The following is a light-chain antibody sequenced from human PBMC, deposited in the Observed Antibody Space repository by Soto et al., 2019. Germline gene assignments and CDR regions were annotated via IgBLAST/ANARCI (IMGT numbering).Light chain of an antibody. CDR2: GVT. V-gene: IGLV2-14*01. Sequence: QSVLTQPPSASGSPGQSVTISCTGTISDVGGYNYVSWYQQYPGKAPKLMIYGVTNRPSGVSNRFSGSKTGNTASLTISGLQAEDEAYYYCFSHRGGDSHVFGTGTKVTVL. CDR3: FSHRGGDSHV. CDR1: ISDVGGYNY. J-gene: IGLJ1*01.